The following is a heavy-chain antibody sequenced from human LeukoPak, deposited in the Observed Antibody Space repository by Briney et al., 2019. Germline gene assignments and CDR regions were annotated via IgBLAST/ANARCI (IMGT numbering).Heavy chain of an antibody. J-gene: IGHJ6*03. V-gene: IGHV4-61*02. CDR2: IYTSGST. CDR1: GGSISSGSYY. CDR3: ARDSLYYYYYMDV. Sequence: KSSETLSLTCTVFGGSISSGSYYWSWIRQPAGKGPEWIGRIYTSGSTNYNPSLKSRVTISVDTSKNQFSLKLSSVTAADTAVYYCARDSLYYYYYMDVWGKGTTVTVSS.